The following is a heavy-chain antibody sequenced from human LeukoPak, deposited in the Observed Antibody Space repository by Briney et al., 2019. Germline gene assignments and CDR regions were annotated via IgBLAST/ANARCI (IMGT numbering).Heavy chain of an antibody. CDR3: VRSRTRGTTVDY. CDR2: IYYSGST. D-gene: IGHD4-17*01. Sequence: SQTLSLTCTVSGDSLNSGAYYWSWIRQHPGKXXXWIGYIYYSGSTYYNPSLKSRLTISIDTSKNQFSLRLSSVTAADTSVYYCVRSRTRGTTVDYWGQGTLVTVSS. J-gene: IGHJ4*02. V-gene: IGHV4-31*03. CDR1: GDSLNSGAYY.